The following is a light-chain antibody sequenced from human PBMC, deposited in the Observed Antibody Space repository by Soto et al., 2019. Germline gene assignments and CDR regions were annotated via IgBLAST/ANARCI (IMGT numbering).Light chain of an antibody. CDR3: QQCRNWPLT. CDR2: GAS. V-gene: IGKV3D-20*02. Sequence: EIVLTQSPGTLSLSPGERATLFCRASQTITTSQLAWYQQKPGQAPRVLIFGASNRATGIPDRFSGSGSGTDFTLTISRLEPEDFAVYYCQQCRNWPLTFGGGTKVDIK. J-gene: IGKJ4*01. CDR1: QTITTSQ.